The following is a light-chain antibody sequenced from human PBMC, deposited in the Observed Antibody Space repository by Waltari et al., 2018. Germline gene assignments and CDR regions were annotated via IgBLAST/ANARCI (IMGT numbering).Light chain of an antibody. V-gene: IGLV2-14*03. Sequence: QSALTQPASVSGSPGQSITISCTGTSNAGGAYDFVSWYRQYPGEAPKLMIYDVMNRPSGVSDRFSGSKSANTASLTISGLQADDEGDYYCFACRGGNTLVFGGGTKVTVL. CDR2: DVM. CDR1: SNAGGAYDF. J-gene: IGLJ2*01. CDR3: FACRGGNTLV.